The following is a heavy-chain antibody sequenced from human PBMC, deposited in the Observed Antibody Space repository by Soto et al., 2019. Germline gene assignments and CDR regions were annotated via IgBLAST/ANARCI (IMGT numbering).Heavy chain of an antibody. CDR3: ARERASSGWPIYTRYYFDY. J-gene: IGHJ4*02. Sequence: SETLSLTCTVSGGSVSSGSYHWSWIRQPPGKGLEWIGYIYYSGSTNYNPSLKSRVTISVDTSKNQFSLKLSSVTAADTAVHYCARERASSGWPIYTRYYFDYWGQGTLVTVSS. V-gene: IGHV4-61*01. CDR1: GGSVSSGSYH. D-gene: IGHD6-19*01. CDR2: IYYSGST.